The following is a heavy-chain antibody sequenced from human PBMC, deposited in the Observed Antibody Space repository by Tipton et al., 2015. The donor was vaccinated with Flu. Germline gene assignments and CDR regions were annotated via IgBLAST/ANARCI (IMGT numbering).Heavy chain of an antibody. J-gene: IGHJ4*02. D-gene: IGHD6-13*01. V-gene: IGHV3-7*01. CDR3: ARAIAAVDSY. CDR2: IKEDGSKK. Sequence: SLRLSCAASGFTFSSYWMSWVRQAPGKGLEWVVNIKEDGSKKYYVDSVKGRFTISRDNAKNSLYLQINALRAEDTAVYYCARAIAAVDSYWGQGTLVTVSA. CDR1: GFTFSSYW.